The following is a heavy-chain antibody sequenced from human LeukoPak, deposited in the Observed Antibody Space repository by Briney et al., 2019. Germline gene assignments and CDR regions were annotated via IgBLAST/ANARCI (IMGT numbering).Heavy chain of an antibody. CDR3: ARLNSGWGIPDY. D-gene: IGHD6-25*01. J-gene: IGHJ4*02. CDR2: VGATGDT. Sequence: GGSLRLSCSASGFIFSDYDMYWVRQVAGGGLEWVSGVGATGDTSYPDSVEGRFTISRDNAKNSLYLQMNSLRVGDTAIYYCARLNSGWGIPDYWGQGILVAVSS. CDR1: GFIFSDYD. V-gene: IGHV3-13*01.